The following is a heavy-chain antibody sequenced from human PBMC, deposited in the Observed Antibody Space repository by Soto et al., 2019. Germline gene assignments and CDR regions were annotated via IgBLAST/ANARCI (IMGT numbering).Heavy chain of an antibody. CDR2: ISGGATST. CDR3: AKGPTLVFPQLGN. D-gene: IGHD2-2*01. V-gene: IGHV3-23*01. CDR1: GFTFSNFA. Sequence: EVQLLESGGGLVQPGGSLRLSCAASGFTFSNFAMSWVRQAPGKGLEWVSAISGGATSTYYADIVKGRFTISRDNSKNTLSLKMNGLRVEDTALYYCAKGPTLVFPQLGNWGPGTLVTVSP. J-gene: IGHJ4*02.